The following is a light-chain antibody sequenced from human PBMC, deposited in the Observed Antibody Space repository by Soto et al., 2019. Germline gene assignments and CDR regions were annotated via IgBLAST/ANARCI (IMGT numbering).Light chain of an antibody. J-gene: IGLJ3*02. CDR1: SSDVGGYNY. CDR2: EVS. CDR3: SSYRSRPL. Sequence: QSALTQPASVSGSPGQSITISCTGTSSDVGGYNYVSWYQQHPGKAPKLMIYEVSNRPSGVSNRFSGSKSGNTASLTISGLQAEDEADYYCSSYRSRPLFGGGTKLTVL. V-gene: IGLV2-14*01.